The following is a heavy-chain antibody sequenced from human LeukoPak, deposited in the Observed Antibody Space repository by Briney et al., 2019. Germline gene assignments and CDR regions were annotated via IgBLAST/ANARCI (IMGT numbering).Heavy chain of an antibody. CDR3: ARDCLVYCYDSSGYCNDY. J-gene: IGHJ4*02. V-gene: IGHV1-46*01. CDR2: INPSGGST. Sequence: GASVKVSCKASGYTFTSYYMHWVRQAPGQGLEWMGIINPSGGSTSYAQKFQGRVTMTRDTSTSTVYMELSSLRSEDTAVYYCARDCLVYCYDSSGYCNDYWGQGTLVTVSS. CDR1: GYTFTSYY. D-gene: IGHD3-22*01.